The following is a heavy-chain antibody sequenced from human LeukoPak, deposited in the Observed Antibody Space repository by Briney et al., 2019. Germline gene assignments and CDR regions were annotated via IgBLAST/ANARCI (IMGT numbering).Heavy chain of an antibody. V-gene: IGHV4-39*01. CDR2: IYYSGST. J-gene: IGHJ4*02. Sequence: SETLSLTCTVSGGPISSTSYYWGWIRQPPGKGLEWIGSIYYSGSTYYNPSLKSRVTISVDTSKNQFSLKLSSVTAADTAVYYCARREPRYEGYFDYWGQGTLVTVSS. D-gene: IGHD2-2*01. CDR1: GGPISSTSYY. CDR3: ARREPRYEGYFDY.